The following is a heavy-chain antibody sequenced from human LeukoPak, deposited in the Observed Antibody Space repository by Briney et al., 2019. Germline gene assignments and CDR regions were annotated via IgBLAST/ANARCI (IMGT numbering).Heavy chain of an antibody. CDR3: ARRGGDYGDYVVY. D-gene: IGHD4-17*01. Sequence: GASLKISCKGSGSSFTSYWIGWVRPMPGKGLEWMGIIYPGDSDTRYSPSFQGHVTISAATSITTSYLQWSSLKASDTAMYYCARRGGDYGDYVVYWGQGTLVTVSS. V-gene: IGHV5-51*01. CDR2: IYPGDSDT. J-gene: IGHJ4*02. CDR1: GSSFTSYW.